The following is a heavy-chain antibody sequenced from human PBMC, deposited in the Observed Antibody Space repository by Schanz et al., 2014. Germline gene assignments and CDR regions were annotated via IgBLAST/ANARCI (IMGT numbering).Heavy chain of an antibody. CDR2: ISHNSHYT. CDR3: ARRVPYSFGLDV. CDR1: GFTFSDYY. Sequence: PGGSLRLSCAASGFTFSDYYMSWIRQAPGKGLEWVSYISHNSHYTNYADSVKGRFTISRDTAENSVYLQMNSLRAEDTAMYYCARRVPYSFGLDVWGQGATVTVSS. D-gene: IGHD1-1*01. J-gene: IGHJ6*02. V-gene: IGHV3-11*03.